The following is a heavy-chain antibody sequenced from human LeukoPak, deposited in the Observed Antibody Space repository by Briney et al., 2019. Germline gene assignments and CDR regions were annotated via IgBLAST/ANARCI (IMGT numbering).Heavy chain of an antibody. D-gene: IGHD6-19*01. CDR1: GGSISSGSYY. Sequence: SETLSLTCTVSGGSISSGSYYWSWFRQPAGKGLEWIGRIYTSVNTNYNPSLKSRVSISVVTSKNQFSLQLSSVTAADTAVYYCARDLIGFVSGWPLFDYWGQGTLVTVSS. J-gene: IGHJ4*02. CDR3: ARDLIGFVSGWPLFDY. CDR2: IYTSVNT. V-gene: IGHV4-61*02.